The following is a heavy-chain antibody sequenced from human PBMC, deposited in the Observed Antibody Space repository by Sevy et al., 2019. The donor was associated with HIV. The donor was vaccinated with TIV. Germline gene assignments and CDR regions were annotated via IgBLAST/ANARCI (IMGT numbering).Heavy chain of an antibody. CDR3: AHETFGRFES. CDR2: IKGDGSEK. D-gene: IGHD3-16*01. J-gene: IGHJ4*02. CDR1: GFTFSANW. Sequence: GGSLRLSCAASGFTFSANWMNWVRQAPGKGLEGVANIKGDGSEKHYVDSVEGRFTISRDNAKNLLYLQMNSLRVEDTAVYYCAHETFGRFESWGQGTLVTVSS. V-gene: IGHV3-7*01.